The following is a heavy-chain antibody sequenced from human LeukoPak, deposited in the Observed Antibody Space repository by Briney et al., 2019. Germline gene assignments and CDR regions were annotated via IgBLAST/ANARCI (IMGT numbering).Heavy chain of an antibody. D-gene: IGHD3-10*01. J-gene: IGHJ5*02. CDR1: GGTFSSYA. V-gene: IGHV1-69*06. CDR2: IIPIFGTA. CDR3: ASGYPYGSGSYPWFDP. Sequence: ASVKVSCKASGGTFSSYAISWVRQAPGQGLEWMGGIIPIFGTANYAQKFQGRVTITADKSTSTAYMELSSLRSEDTAVYYCASGYPYGSGSYPWFDPWGQGTLVTVSS.